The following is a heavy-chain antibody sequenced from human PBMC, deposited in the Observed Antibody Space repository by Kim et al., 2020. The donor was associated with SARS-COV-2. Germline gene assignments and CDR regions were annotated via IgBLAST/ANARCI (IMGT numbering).Heavy chain of an antibody. J-gene: IGHJ3*02. V-gene: IGHV3-33*01. Sequence: GGSLRLSCAASGFTFSSYGMHWVRQAPGKGLEWVAVIWYDGSNKYYADSVKGRFTISRDNSKNTLYLQMNSLRAEDTAVYYCARDFQWFGELSAFDIWGQGTMVTVSS. CDR3: ARDFQWFGELSAFDI. D-gene: IGHD3-10*01. CDR1: GFTFSSYG. CDR2: IWYDGSNK.